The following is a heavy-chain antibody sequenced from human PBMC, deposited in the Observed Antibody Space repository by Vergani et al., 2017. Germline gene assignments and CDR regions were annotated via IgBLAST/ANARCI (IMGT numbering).Heavy chain of an antibody. J-gene: IGHJ6*03. CDR3: ARHRTVVVAATPYYYYYMDV. V-gene: IGHV4-39*01. CDR1: GGSISSSSYY. Sequence: QLQLQESGPGLVKPSETLSLTCTVSGGSISSSSYYWGWIRQPPGKGLEWIGSIYYSGSTYYNPSLKSRVTISVATSKNQFSLKLSSVTAADTAVYYCARHRTVVVAATPYYYYYMDVWGKGTTVTVSS. CDR2: IYYSGST. D-gene: IGHD2-15*01.